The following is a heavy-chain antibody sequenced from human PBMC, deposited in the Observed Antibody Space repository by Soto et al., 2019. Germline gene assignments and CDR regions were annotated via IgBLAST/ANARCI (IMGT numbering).Heavy chain of an antibody. J-gene: IGHJ4*02. CDR3: ARSGSENDF. Sequence: EVQLVESGGGLVQPGGSRRLSCAASGFTFSGYWMSWVRQAPGMGLEWVANIKEDGSEKNYVDSVEGRFTISRDNAMNSLFLQMNSLRAEDTAVYFCARSGSENDFWGQGTLVTVSS. CDR1: GFTFSGYW. CDR2: IKEDGSEK. D-gene: IGHD3-3*01. V-gene: IGHV3-7*03.